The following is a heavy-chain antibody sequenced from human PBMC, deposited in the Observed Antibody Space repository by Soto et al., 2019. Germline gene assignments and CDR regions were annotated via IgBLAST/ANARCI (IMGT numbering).Heavy chain of an antibody. CDR2: INHSGST. CDR1: GGSFSGYY. J-gene: IGHJ4*02. Sequence: SETLSLTCAVYGGSFSGYYWSWIRQPPGKGLEWIGEINHSGSTNYNPSLKSRVTISVDTSKNQFSLKLSSVTAADTAVYYCARLAMAATPNYFDYWGQGTLVTVSS. V-gene: IGHV4-34*01. CDR3: ARLAMAATPNYFDY. D-gene: IGHD2-15*01.